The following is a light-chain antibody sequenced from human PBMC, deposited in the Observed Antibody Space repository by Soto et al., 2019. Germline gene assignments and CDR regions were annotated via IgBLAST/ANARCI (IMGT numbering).Light chain of an antibody. V-gene: IGKV3-15*01. Sequence: EIVMTQSPATLSVSPGERVTLSCRASQSVSNNLAWYHQRPGQAPRLLVYGASTRATGMPARFSGSGSGTEFTLTISSLQSEDFAFYYCQQYDTWPHTFGQGTKVEIK. CDR1: QSVSNN. CDR2: GAS. CDR3: QQYDTWPHT. J-gene: IGKJ1*01.